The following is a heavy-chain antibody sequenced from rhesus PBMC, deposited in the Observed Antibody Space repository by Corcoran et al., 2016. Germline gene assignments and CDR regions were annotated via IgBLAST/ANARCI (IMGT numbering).Heavy chain of an antibody. V-gene: IGHV1S2*01. J-gene: IGHJ4*01. CDR1: GYTFTDYY. CDR2: INPYNGNT. Sequence: QVQLVQSGAEVKKPGSSVKVSCKASGYTFTDYYMHWVRQAPRQGLEWMGWINPYNGNTKTAQKFQCRVTMTSDTSTSTASMELSSLRSEDTAVYYCAREDTATVNNEGFDYWGQGVLVTVSS. CDR3: AREDTATVNNEGFDY. D-gene: IGHD5-12*01.